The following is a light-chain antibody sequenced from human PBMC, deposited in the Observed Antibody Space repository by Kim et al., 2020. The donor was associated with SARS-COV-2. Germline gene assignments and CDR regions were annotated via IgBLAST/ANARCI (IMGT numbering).Light chain of an antibody. CDR3: QAWDSNIVV. Sequence: VSPGKTASITCSGDKLGDKYACWYQHKPGQSPVLVVFQDNKRPSGIHERFSGSNSGNTATLTISGTQAMDEADYYCQAWDSNIVVFGGGTQLTVL. CDR1: KLGDKY. V-gene: IGLV3-1*01. J-gene: IGLJ2*01. CDR2: QDN.